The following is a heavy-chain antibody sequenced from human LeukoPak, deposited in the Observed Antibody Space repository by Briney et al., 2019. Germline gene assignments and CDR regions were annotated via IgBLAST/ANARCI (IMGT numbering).Heavy chain of an antibody. D-gene: IGHD3-10*01. Sequence: SQTLSLTCAISGDSVSSNSAAWNWIRQSPSRGLEWLGRTYYRSKWYNDYAVSVKSRITINPDTSKNQFSLQLNSVTPEETAVYYCARLWFGELSDYYYYGMDVWGQGTTVTVSS. CDR1: GDSVSSNSAA. CDR3: ARLWFGELSDYYYYGMDV. V-gene: IGHV6-1*01. J-gene: IGHJ6*02. CDR2: TYYRSKWYN.